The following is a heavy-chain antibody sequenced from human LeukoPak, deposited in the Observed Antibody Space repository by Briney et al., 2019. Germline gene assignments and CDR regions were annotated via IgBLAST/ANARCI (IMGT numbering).Heavy chain of an antibody. CDR3: ARDPSPKDFWSGYFRGVFDI. CDR2: ISSSSTI. Sequence: PGGSLRLSCAASGFTFSSYSMNWVRQAPGKGLEWVSYISSSSTIYYADSVKGRFTISRDNAKNSLYLQMNSLRAEDTAVYYCARDPSPKDFWSGYFRGVFDIWAKGQWSPSLQ. CDR1: GFTFSSYS. V-gene: IGHV3-48*01. D-gene: IGHD3-3*01. J-gene: IGHJ3*02.